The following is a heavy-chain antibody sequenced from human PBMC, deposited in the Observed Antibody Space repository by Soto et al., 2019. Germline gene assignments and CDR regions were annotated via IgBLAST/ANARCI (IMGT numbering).Heavy chain of an antibody. D-gene: IGHD2-21*02. CDR2: IWYDGSDK. CDR1: GITFRSRA. CDR3: ARDQGDG. V-gene: IGHV3-33*08. Sequence: EQLLESGGDLVQPGGSLRLSCVASGITFRSRAMSWVRQAPGEGLEWVAVIWYDGSDKYYADSVKGRFTISRDNSKNTLYLQMNSLRAEDTAVYYCARDQGDGWGQGTLVTVSS. J-gene: IGHJ4*02.